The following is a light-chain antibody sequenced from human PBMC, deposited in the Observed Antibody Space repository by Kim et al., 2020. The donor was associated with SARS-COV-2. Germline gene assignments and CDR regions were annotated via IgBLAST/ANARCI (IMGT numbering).Light chain of an antibody. CDR3: QQRSDYT. J-gene: IGKJ2*01. V-gene: IGKV3-11*01. CDR1: QSIDCH. CDR2: DAS. Sequence: TPASSPRETAICPCRARQSIDCHRRWHQQKPRQGRRPPIDDASHGATAIPPWYSGRGSATDFTLTISSLEPEDFAVYYWQQRSDYTFGQGTKLEI.